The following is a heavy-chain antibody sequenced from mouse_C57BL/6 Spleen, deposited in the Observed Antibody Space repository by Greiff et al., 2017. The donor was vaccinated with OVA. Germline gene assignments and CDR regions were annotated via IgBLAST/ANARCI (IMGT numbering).Heavy chain of an antibody. D-gene: IGHD3-2*02. CDR1: GYTFTGYW. V-gene: IGHV1-59*01. J-gene: IGHJ3*01. CDR3: ARAQATFWFAY. CDR2: IDPSDSYT. Sequence: QVQLQQPGAELVRPGTSVKLSCKASGYTFTGYWMHWVKQRPGQGLEWIGVIDPSDSYTNYNQKFKGKATLTVDTSSSTAYMQLSSLTSEDSAVNYCARAQATFWFAYWGQGTLVTVSA.